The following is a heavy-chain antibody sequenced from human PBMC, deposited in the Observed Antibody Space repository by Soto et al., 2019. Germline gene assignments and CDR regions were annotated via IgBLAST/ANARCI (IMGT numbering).Heavy chain of an antibody. D-gene: IGHD6-19*01. V-gene: IGHV3-23*03. J-gene: IGHJ4*02. Sequence: EVQLLESGGGLVQPGGSLTLSCAASGFTFSDYTMSWVRQAPGKVLECISVILSDYNTYYAGSVRGRFTISRDNSKNTLYLEMKSLRAEDTAVYYCARRTSGYFGYWGQGALVTVSS. CDR1: GFTFSDYT. CDR2: ILSDYNT. CDR3: ARRTSGYFGY.